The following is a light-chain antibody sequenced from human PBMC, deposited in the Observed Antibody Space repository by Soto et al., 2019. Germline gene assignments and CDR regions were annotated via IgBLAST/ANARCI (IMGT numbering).Light chain of an antibody. J-gene: IGLJ1*01. V-gene: IGLV1-44*01. CDR1: SSNIGSNT. CDR2: SNN. CDR3: AAWDDSLNGYV. Sequence: QSVLNQPPSASGTPGQRVTISCYGSSSNIGSNTVNWNQQLTGTAPKLLIYSNNHRPSGVPDRFSGSKAGTSASLSISGLQSEDEADYYCAAWDDSLNGYVFGTGTKLTVL.